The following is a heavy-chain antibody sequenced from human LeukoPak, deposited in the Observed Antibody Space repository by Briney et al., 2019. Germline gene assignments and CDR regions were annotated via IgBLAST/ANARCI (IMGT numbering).Heavy chain of an antibody. CDR1: GGSITGKNDY. CDR3: ARHGILTDHSVRF. D-gene: IGHD3-9*01. CDR2: VFHTGIT. Sequence: SSETLSLTCTVSGGSITGKNDYWGWIRQTPGKGLEWIGTVFHTGITHYNPSLKSRINISVDTSKNQFSPNLNSVTAADTALYYCARHGILTDHSVRFWGQGILVTVSA. V-gene: IGHV4-39*01. J-gene: IGHJ4*02.